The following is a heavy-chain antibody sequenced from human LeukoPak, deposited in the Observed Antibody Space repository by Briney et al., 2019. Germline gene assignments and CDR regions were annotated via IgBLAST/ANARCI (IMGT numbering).Heavy chain of an antibody. CDR3: ARESDYSGWSPL. Sequence: GGSLRLSCAASGFTFSSYSMNWVRQAPGKGLEWVSSISSSSSYIHYADSVKGRFTISRDNAKNSLYLQMNSLRAEDTAVYYCARESDYSGWSPLWGQGTLVTVSS. J-gene: IGHJ4*02. CDR2: ISSSSSYI. CDR1: GFTFSSYS. D-gene: IGHD6-19*01. V-gene: IGHV3-21*01.